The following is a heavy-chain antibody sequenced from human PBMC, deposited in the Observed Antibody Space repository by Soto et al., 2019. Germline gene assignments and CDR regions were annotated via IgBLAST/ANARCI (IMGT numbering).Heavy chain of an antibody. CDR1: GDSITTVGYY. Sequence: QVQLQESGPGLVKPSQTLSLTCTVSGDSITTVGYYWTWIRQHPGQGLEWIGFISYSGSTYYSSSLKGRVAISADTSKNPFSLKLNSVTAADTAVYYCTRGDYWGQGTLVTVSS. J-gene: IGHJ4*02. CDR3: TRGDY. CDR2: ISYSGST. V-gene: IGHV4-31*03.